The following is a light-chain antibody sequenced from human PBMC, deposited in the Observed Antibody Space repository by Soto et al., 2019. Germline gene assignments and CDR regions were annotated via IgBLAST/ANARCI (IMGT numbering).Light chain of an antibody. CDR1: QGIRNY. V-gene: IGKV1-27*01. CDR2: AAS. CDR3: QKYSSVPV. J-gene: IGKJ3*01. Sequence: DIQMTQSPTSLSASVGDRVTITCRASQGIRNYVAWYQQIPGKAPKLLIYAASTLQPGVPSRFSGSGSGTDFTLTLNGLQPEDVSTYSCQKYSSVPVFGPGTKVEIK.